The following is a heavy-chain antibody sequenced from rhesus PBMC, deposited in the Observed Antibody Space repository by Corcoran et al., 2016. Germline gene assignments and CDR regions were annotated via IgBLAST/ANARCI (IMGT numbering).Heavy chain of an antibody. CDR2: IRSKAYGGTA. CDR1: GFTFSDYY. J-gene: IGHJ4*01. CDR3: TTGVITYFDY. V-gene: IGHV3-184*01. D-gene: IGHD3-34*01. Sequence: EVQLVESGGGLVQPGRYLSLSCAASGFTFSDYYMSWVRQAPGKGLEWVCFIRSKAYGGTAEDAASVEGRFTISRDDDTSVAYLQMSSLKTEDTAVYYCTTGVITYFDYWGQGVLVTVSS.